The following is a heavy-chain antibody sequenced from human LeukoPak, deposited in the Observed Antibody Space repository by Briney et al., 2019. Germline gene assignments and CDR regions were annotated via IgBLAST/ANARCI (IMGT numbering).Heavy chain of an antibody. CDR1: GGSISSYY. CDR3: ARSGWTPLFDY. D-gene: IGHD3-10*01. J-gene: IGHJ4*02. CDR2: IYTSGST. Sequence: SETLSLTCTVSGGSISSYYWSWIRQPAGKGLEWIGRIYTSGSTNYNPSLKSRVTISVDASKTQFSLRLRSVTAADTAVYYCARSGWTPLFDYWGQGTLVTVSS. V-gene: IGHV4-4*07.